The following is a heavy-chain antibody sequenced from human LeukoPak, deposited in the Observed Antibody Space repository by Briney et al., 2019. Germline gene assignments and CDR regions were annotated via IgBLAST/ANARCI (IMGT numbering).Heavy chain of an antibody. CDR3: AREKLRGLRYYYGMDV. V-gene: IGHV3-7*01. CDR2: IKQDGSEK. J-gene: IGHJ6*02. Sequence: GGSLGLSCAASGFTFSSYLMSWVRQAPGKGLEWVANIKQDGSEKYYVDSVKGRFTISRDNAKNSLYLQMSSLRAEDTAVYYCAREKLRGLRYYYGMDVWGQGTTVTISS. CDR1: GFTFSSYL. D-gene: IGHD5-18*01.